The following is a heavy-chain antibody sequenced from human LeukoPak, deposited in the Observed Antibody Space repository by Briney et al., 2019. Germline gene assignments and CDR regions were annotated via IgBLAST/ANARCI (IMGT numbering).Heavy chain of an antibody. D-gene: IGHD3-3*01. CDR3: ARGSIFGVVPHNYYYGMDV. Sequence: SETLSLTCAVYGGSFSGYYWSWIRQPPGKGLEWIGEINHSGSTNYNPSLKSRVTISVDTSKNQFSLKLSSVTAADTAVYYCARGSIFGVVPHNYYYGMDVWGQGTTVTVSS. J-gene: IGHJ6*02. V-gene: IGHV4-34*01. CDR1: GGSFSGYY. CDR2: INHSGST.